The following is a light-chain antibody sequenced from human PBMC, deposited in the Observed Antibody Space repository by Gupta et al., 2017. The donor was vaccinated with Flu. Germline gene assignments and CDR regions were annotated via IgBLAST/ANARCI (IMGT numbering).Light chain of an antibody. J-gene: IGLJ3*02. CDR3: VAFTSSNTWV. V-gene: IGLV2-14*01. Sequence: QSALTQPASVSGSPGQSITISCTGISSNVGIFNRVSWCQQHPDKAPKLLIYEVTNRPSGISNRFSGSKSGDTASLTISGLQPEDEADYYCVAFTSSNTWVFGGGTKLTVL. CDR1: SSNVGIFNR. CDR2: EVT.